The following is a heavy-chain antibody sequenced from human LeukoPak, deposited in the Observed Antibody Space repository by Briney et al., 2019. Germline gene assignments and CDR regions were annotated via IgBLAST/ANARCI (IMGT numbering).Heavy chain of an antibody. CDR1: GGSISSGGYY. V-gene: IGHV4-30-2*01. J-gene: IGHJ3*02. CDR3: ALEGRFVPAATPATAFDI. CDR2: IYHSGST. D-gene: IGHD2-2*01. Sequence: PSETLSLTCTVSGGSISSGGYYWSWIRQPPGKGLEWIGYIYHSGSTYYNPSLKSRVTISVDRSKNQFSLKLSSVTAADTAVYYCALEGRFVPAATPATAFDIWGQGTMVTVSS.